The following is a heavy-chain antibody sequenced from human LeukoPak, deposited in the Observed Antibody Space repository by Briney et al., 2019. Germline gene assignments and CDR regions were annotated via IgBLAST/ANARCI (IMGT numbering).Heavy chain of an antibody. V-gene: IGHV3-33*01. CDR1: GFTFSSYG. J-gene: IGHJ4*02. CDR3: ARAVGPFDY. CDR2: IRFDGSNK. Sequence: GGSLRLSCAASGFTFSSYGMHWVRQAPGKGLEWVAVIRFDGSNKFYADSVKGRFTISRDNSKNTLYLQMNSLRAEDTAVYYCARAVGPFDYWGQGTLVTVSS. D-gene: IGHD1-26*01.